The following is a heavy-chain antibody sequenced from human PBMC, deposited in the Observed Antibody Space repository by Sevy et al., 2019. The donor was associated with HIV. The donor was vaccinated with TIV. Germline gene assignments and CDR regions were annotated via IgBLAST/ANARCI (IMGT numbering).Heavy chain of an antibody. V-gene: IGHV4-59*01. D-gene: IGHD3-3*01. CDR3: ARGGFYDFWSAYYGVFLGMDV. J-gene: IGHJ6*02. Sequence: SETLSLTCTVSGGSISSDYWSWIRQPPGKGLEWMGYIYYSGSTNYNPSLKSRVTISVDTSKNQFSLKLSSVTAADTAVYCCARGGFYDFWSAYYGVFLGMDVWGQGTTVTVSS. CDR1: GGSISSDY. CDR2: IYYSGST.